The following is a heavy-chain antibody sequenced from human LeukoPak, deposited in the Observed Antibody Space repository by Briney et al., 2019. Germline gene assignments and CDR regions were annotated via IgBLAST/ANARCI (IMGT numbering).Heavy chain of an antibody. J-gene: IGHJ4*02. V-gene: IGHV1-2*02. CDR2: INPNSGGT. D-gene: IGHD6-25*01. Sequence: ASVKVSCKASGYTFTGYYMHWVRQAPGQGLEWMGWINPNSGGTNYAQKFQGRVTMTRDTSTSTVYMELSSLRSEDTAVYYCARVPRLGPYYFDYWGQGTLVTVSS. CDR1: GYTFTGYY. CDR3: ARVPRLGPYYFDY.